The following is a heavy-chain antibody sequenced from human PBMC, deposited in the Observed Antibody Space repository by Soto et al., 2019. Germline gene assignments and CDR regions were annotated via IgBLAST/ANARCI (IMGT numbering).Heavy chain of an antibody. Sequence: PSETLSLTCALYGGSFSGYYWIWIRQPPGKGLEWIGEISHSGSTNYNPSLKSRLTMSADTSKSQFSLRLSSVAAADTAVYYCARSRLPYYNYFGMDVWGQGTTVTVSS. V-gene: IGHV4-34*01. CDR3: ARSRLPYYNYFGMDV. CDR2: ISHSGST. D-gene: IGHD2-15*01. CDR1: GGSFSGYY. J-gene: IGHJ6*02.